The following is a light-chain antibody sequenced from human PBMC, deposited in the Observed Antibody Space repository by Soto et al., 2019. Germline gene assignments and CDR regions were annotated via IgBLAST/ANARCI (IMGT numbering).Light chain of an antibody. V-gene: IGKV3-15*01. CDR2: GAS. CDR3: QQYDEYPYT. J-gene: IGKJ2*01. Sequence: EIVMTQSPATLSVSPGERATLSCRASQSVSSNLAWYQQKPGQAPRLLIYGASTRATGIPARFSGSGSGTEFTLTISSLQSEDFAVYYCQQYDEYPYTFGQGTELEIK. CDR1: QSVSSN.